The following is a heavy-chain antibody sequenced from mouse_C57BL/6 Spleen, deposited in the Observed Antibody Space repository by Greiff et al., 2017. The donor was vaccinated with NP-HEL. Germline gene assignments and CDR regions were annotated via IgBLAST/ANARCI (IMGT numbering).Heavy chain of an antibody. CDR3: ARSGYGSSSYYFDY. V-gene: IGHV1-43*01. Sequence: VQLQQSGPELVKPGASVKISCKASGYSFTGYYMHWVKQSSEKSLEWIGEINPSTGGTSYNQKFKGKATLTVDKSSSTAYMQLKSLTSEDSAVYYCARSGYGSSSYYFDYWGQGTTLTVSS. D-gene: IGHD1-1*01. J-gene: IGHJ2*01. CDR2: INPSTGGT. CDR1: GYSFTGYY.